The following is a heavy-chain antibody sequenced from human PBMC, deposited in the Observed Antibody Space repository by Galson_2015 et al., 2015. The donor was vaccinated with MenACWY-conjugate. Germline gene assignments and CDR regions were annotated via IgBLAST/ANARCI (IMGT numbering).Heavy chain of an antibody. D-gene: IGHD3-22*01. CDR2: ASGSGGVT. J-gene: IGHJ4*02. CDR3: AKGPLYDSSGPDSDYFES. Sequence: SLRLSCAASGFIFNKFAMTWIRQAPGKGLEWVSAASGSGGVTYHADSVKGRFTISRDNSKNTLYLQMNTLKAEDTAIYYCAKGPLYDSSGPDSDYFESWGQGTLVTVSS. V-gene: IGHV3-23*01. CDR1: GFIFNKFA.